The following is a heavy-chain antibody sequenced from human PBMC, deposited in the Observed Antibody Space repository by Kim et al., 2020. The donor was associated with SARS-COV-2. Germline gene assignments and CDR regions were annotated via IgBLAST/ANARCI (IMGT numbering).Heavy chain of an antibody. CDR1: GYTFTSYG. Sequence: ASVKVSCKASGYTFTSYGISWVRQAPGQGLEWMGWISAYNGNTNYAQKLQGRVTMTTDTSTSTAYMELRSLRSDDTAVYYCARVGKNYDFWSGYYFSAGYAMDVWGQGTTVTVSS. CDR3: ARVGKNYDFWSGYYFSAGYAMDV. J-gene: IGHJ6*02. V-gene: IGHV1-18*01. CDR2: ISAYNGNT. D-gene: IGHD3-3*01.